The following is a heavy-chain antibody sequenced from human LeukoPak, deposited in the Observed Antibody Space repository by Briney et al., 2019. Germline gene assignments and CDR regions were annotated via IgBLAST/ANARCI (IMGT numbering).Heavy chain of an antibody. D-gene: IGHD6-19*01. CDR3: SRAYTTGWLGINDF. J-gene: IGHJ4*02. CDR1: GFSFSDYA. Sequence: QPGRSLRLSCTGSGFSFSDYAMTWVRQAPGKGLEWVGFIRNKANGATADYAASVKGRFTISRDDSNTTAYLQMNSLNTDDTAVYYCSRAYTTGWLGINDFWGQGALVTVSS. V-gene: IGHV3-49*04. CDR2: IRNKANGATA.